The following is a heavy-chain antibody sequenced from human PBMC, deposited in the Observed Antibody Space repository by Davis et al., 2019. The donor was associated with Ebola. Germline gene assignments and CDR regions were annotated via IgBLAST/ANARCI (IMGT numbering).Heavy chain of an antibody. CDR3: ARDYRGDYGDSGAVDY. CDR1: GGSISSYF. Sequence: PGGSLRLSCSVSGGSISSYFWSWIRQPAGKGLEWIGRIYSSGSTNYNPSLKSRVTMSVDTSKNHFSLKVNSVTAADTAVYYCARDYRGDYGDSGAVDYWGQGTLVTVSS. CDR2: IYSSGST. V-gene: IGHV4-4*07. J-gene: IGHJ4*02. D-gene: IGHD4-17*01.